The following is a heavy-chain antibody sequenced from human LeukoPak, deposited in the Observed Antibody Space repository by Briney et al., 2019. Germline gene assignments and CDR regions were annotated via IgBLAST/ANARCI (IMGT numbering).Heavy chain of an antibody. V-gene: IGHV3-30-3*01. CDR3: ARGRGNWFDP. Sequence: SGGSLRLSCAASGFTFSSYAMHWVRQAPGKGLEWVAVISYDGSNKYYADSVKGRFTISRDNSKNTLYLQMNSLRAEDTAVYYCARGRGNWFDPWGQGTLATVSS. CDR2: ISYDGSNK. CDR1: GFTFSSYA. D-gene: IGHD3-10*01. J-gene: IGHJ5*02.